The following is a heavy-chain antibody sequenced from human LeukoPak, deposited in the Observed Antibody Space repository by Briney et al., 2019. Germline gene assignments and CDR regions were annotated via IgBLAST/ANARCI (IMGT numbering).Heavy chain of an antibody. D-gene: IGHD2-15*01. CDR1: GXTFSSYW. J-gene: IGHJ4*02. V-gene: IGHV3-7*04. CDR2: IKQDGSEK. CDR3: ARDRSRYCSGGSCSRFDY. Sequence: GGSLRLSCAASGXTFSSYWMSWVRQAPGKGLEWVANIKQDGSEKYYVDSVKGRFTISRDNAKNSLYLQMNSLRAEDTAVYYCARDRSRYCSGGSCSRFDYWGQGTLVTVSS.